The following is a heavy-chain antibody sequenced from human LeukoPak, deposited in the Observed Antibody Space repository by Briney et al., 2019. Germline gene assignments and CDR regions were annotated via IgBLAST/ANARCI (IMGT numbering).Heavy chain of an antibody. CDR3: ARRGGSSSRRSPIDY. J-gene: IGHJ4*02. V-gene: IGHV3-7*01. Sequence: HLGGSLRLSCTASGFTSSDYWMTWVRQAPGKGPEWAANIKQDGSQRYYVDSVRGRFTISRDNAKNSLFLQMNGLRAEDTAVYYCARRGGSSSRRSPIDYWGQGTLVTVSS. D-gene: IGHD6-6*01. CDR1: GFTSSDYW. CDR2: IKQDGSQR.